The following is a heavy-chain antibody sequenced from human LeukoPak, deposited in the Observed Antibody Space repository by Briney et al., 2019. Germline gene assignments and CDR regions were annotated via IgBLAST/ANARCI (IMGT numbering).Heavy chain of an antibody. CDR3: AKQSPTRYFDY. V-gene: IGHV3-23*01. CDR2: ISGSGGGT. J-gene: IGHJ4*02. Sequence: GGYLRLASAASGFTVSSYAMSWVRQAPGKGLEWVSAISGSGGGTYYADSVKGRFTISRDNSKNTLYLQMNSLRAEDTAVYYCAKQSPTRYFDYWGQGTLVTVSS. CDR1: GFTVSSYA.